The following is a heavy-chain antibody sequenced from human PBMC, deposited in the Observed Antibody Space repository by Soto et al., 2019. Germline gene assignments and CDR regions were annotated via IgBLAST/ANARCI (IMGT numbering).Heavy chain of an antibody. D-gene: IGHD5-18*01. CDR1: GYDYVTYA. CDR3: ARRVQVWLPDYYGMDV. Sequence: QAQLVQSGAEVKKPGASVNVSCKASGYDYVTYAITWVRQRPGQGLEWMGWISTLNGNTNDAKNLQGRVTMTTATSTRIAHLELRSLRSDDTAVYYCARRVQVWLPDYYGMDVWGPGTTVTVSS. V-gene: IGHV1-18*01. CDR2: ISTLNGNT. J-gene: IGHJ6*02.